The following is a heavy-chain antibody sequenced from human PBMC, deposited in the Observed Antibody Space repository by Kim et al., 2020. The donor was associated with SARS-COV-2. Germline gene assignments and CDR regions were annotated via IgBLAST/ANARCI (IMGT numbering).Heavy chain of an antibody. V-gene: IGHV4-34*01. CDR2: INHSGST. CDR3: ARRYYYSSGYRLLEFDY. CDR1: GGSFSGYY. D-gene: IGHD3-22*01. Sequence: SETLSLTCAVYGGSFSGYYWSWIRQPPGKGLEWIGEINHSGSTNYNPSLKSRVTISVDTSKNQFSLKLSSVTAADTAVYYCARRYYYSSGYRLLEFDYWG. J-gene: IGHJ4*01.